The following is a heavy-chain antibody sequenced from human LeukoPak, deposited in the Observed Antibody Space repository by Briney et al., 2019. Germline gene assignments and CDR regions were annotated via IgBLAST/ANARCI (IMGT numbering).Heavy chain of an antibody. CDR2: ISWNSGSI. Sequence: GGSLRLSCAACVFTFDDYAMHWVRQAPGKGLEWVSGISWNSGSIGYADSVKGRFTISRDNAKNSLYLQMNSLRAEDMALYYCAKGTTVSLYYYFDYWGQGTLVTVS. CDR3: AKGTTVSLYYYFDY. D-gene: IGHD4-17*01. J-gene: IGHJ4*02. V-gene: IGHV3-9*03. CDR1: VFTFDDYA.